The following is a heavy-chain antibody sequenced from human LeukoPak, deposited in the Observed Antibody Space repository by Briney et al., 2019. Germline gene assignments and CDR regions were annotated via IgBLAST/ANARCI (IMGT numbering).Heavy chain of an antibody. J-gene: IGHJ4*02. D-gene: IGHD1-26*01. Sequence: GGSLRLSCAASGFTVSSNYMSWVRQAPGKGLEWVSVIYSGGSTYYADSVKGRFTISRDNSKNTLYLQMNSLRAEDTAVYYCARSSGRELGRDWGQGTLVTVSS. CDR3: ARSSGRELGRD. CDR1: GFTVSSNY. V-gene: IGHV3-66*01. CDR2: IYSGGST.